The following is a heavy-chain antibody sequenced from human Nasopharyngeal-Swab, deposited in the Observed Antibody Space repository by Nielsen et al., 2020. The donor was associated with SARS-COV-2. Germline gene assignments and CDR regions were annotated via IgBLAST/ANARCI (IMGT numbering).Heavy chain of an antibody. J-gene: IGHJ4*02. CDR2: ISSSGSTI. CDR1: GFTFSSYE. Sequence: GRSLRLSCAASGFTFSSYEMNWVRQAPGKGLEWVSYISSSGSTIYYADSVKGRFTISRDNAKNSLYLQMNSLRAEDTAVYYCASFTSRYYGSEYYFDYWGQGTLVTVSS. CDR3: ASFTSRYYGSEYYFDY. V-gene: IGHV3-48*03. D-gene: IGHD3-10*01.